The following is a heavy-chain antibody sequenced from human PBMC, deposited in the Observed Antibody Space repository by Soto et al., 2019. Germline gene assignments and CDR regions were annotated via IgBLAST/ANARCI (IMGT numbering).Heavy chain of an antibody. D-gene: IGHD6-6*01. V-gene: IGHV1-18*04. J-gene: IGHJ4*02. CDR2: ISAYNGNT. CDR3: ARGARASIAAPGWYYFDY. CDR1: GYTFTSYG. Sequence: ASVKVSCKASGYTFTSYGISWLRQAPGQGLEWMGWISAYNGNTNYAQKLQGRVTMTTDTSTSTAYMELRSLRSDDTAVYYCARGARASIAAPGWYYFDYWGQGTLVTVSS.